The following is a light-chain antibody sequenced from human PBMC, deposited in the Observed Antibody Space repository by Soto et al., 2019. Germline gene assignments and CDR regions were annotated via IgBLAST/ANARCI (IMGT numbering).Light chain of an antibody. J-gene: IGKJ5*01. V-gene: IGKV3-11*01. CDR1: QSVGTS. Sequence: ETVLTQFPVTLYLSPGERATLSCRASQSVGTSLAWYQQKPGQSPRLVIYDASYRATGIPARFSGSGSGTAFTLTISSLEPEDFAVYYCQQRRDWPPITFGQGTRLEIK. CDR3: QQRRDWPPIT. CDR2: DAS.